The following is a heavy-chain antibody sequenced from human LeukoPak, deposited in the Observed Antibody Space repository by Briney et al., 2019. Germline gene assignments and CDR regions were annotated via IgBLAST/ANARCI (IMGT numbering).Heavy chain of an antibody. Sequence: GGSLSLSCAASGFTFSSYSMNWVRQAPGKGLEWVSSISSSSSYIYYADSVKGRFTISRDNAKNSLYLQMNSLRAEDTAVYYCARPSYGDYGQDYYYYGMDVWGQGTTVTVSS. CDR1: GFTFSSYS. V-gene: IGHV3-21*01. CDR3: ARPSYGDYGQDYYYYGMDV. D-gene: IGHD4-17*01. CDR2: ISSSSSYI. J-gene: IGHJ6*02.